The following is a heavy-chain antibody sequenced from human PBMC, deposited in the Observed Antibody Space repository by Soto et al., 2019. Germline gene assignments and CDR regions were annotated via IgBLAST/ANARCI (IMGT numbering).Heavy chain of an antibody. D-gene: IGHD3-3*01. Sequence: GGSLRLSCAASGFTFTSYAMSWVRQAPGKGLEWVSVISSSSTIYYADSVKGRFTISRDNAKNSLYLQMNSLRAEDTAVYYCARDIDFWSGYHYRNYFDYWGQGTLVTVSS. J-gene: IGHJ4*02. CDR1: GFTFTSYA. CDR3: ARDIDFWSGYHYRNYFDY. CDR2: ISSSSTI. V-gene: IGHV3-48*01.